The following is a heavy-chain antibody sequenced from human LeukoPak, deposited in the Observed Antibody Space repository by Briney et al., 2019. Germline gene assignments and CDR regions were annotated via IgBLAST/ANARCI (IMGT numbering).Heavy chain of an antibody. CDR1: GFTFSSYA. CDR2: ISGSGGST. CDR3: ATGYSTNWYPLTS. J-gene: IGHJ5*02. V-gene: IGHV3-23*01. Sequence: GGSLRLSCAASGFTFSSYAMSWVRQAPGKGLEWVSAISGSGGSTYYADSVKGRFTTSRDNSKNTLYLQMNSLRGEDTAVYYCATGYSTNWYPLTSWGQGTLVTVSS. D-gene: IGHD6-13*01.